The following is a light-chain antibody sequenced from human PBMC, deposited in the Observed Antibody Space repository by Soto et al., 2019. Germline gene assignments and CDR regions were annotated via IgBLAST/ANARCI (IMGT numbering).Light chain of an antibody. CDR3: QHYNNWIAS. CDR2: DAS. Sequence: EIVMTQPPATPSVSPGERATLSCRASQSVSSYLAWYQQKPGQAPRLLIYDASNRATGIPVRFSGSGSGTEFTLTISSLQSEDFAVYYCQHYNNWIASFGGGNKVHIK. J-gene: IGKJ4*01. CDR1: QSVSSY. V-gene: IGKV3-15*01.